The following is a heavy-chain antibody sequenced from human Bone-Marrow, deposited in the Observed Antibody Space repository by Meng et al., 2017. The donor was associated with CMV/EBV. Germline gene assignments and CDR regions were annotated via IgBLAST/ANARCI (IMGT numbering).Heavy chain of an antibody. CDR1: GFTFSDYY. CDR2: ISSSGNTI. J-gene: IGHJ6*02. Sequence: GRSLRLSCAASGFTFSDYYMSWIRQAPGKGLEWLSYISSSGNTIYYADSVKGRFTISRDNSKNTLYLQMNTLRAEDTAVYYCGRDSYGMDVWGQGTTVTVAS. V-gene: IGHV3-11*04. CDR3: GRDSYGMDV.